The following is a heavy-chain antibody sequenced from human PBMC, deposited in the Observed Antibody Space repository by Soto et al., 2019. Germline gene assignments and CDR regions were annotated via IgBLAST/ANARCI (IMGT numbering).Heavy chain of an antibody. CDR2: INPSSGGT. V-gene: IGHV1-2*04. CDR3: ARGTVPAAPYYDGMDV. Sequence: QVQLVQSGAEVKKPGASVKVSCKASGYTFTGYYMHWVRQAPGQGLEWMGWINPSSGGTNYAQKSPAWVTMTRNTSISTAYMELSRRRSDDTAVYYCARGTVPAAPYYDGMDVWGQGTTVTVSS. J-gene: IGHJ6*02. CDR1: GYTFTGYY. D-gene: IGHD2-2*01.